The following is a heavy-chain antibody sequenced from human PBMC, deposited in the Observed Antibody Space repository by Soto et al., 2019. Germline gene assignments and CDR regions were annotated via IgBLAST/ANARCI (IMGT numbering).Heavy chain of an antibody. CDR2: IYYSGST. J-gene: IGHJ4*02. Sequence: PSETLSLTCTVSGCSFSSYYWSLIRQPPGKGLEWIGYIYYSGSTNYNPSLKSRVTISVDTSKNQFSLKLSSVTAADTAVYYCARGNYYDSSGYYDYWGQGTLVTVSS. D-gene: IGHD3-22*01. CDR3: ARGNYYDSSGYYDY. V-gene: IGHV4-59*01. CDR1: GCSFSSYY.